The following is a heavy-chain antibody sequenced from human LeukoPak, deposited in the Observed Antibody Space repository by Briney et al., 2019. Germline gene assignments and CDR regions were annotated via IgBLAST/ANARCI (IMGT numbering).Heavy chain of an antibody. CDR3: AKECCGSGSYPFDY. J-gene: IGHJ4*02. Sequence: GGSLRLSCVASGFTFVTYAMNWVRQAPGKGLEWVSGISGSGGSTDYADSVKGRFTISRGNSRNTVYLQMNSLRAEDTALYYCAKECCGSGSYPFDYWGQGTLVTVPS. D-gene: IGHD3-10*01. CDR2: ISGSGGST. V-gene: IGHV3-23*01. CDR1: GFTFVTYA.